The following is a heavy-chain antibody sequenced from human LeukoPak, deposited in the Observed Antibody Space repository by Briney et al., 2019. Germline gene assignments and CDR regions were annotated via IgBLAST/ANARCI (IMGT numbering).Heavy chain of an antibody. CDR1: GGSFSSYA. CDR3: ARDKFGAGTYVFDY. J-gene: IGHJ4*02. D-gene: IGHD3-10*01. V-gene: IGHV1-69*13. Sequence: SLKVSCKASGGSFSSYAISWVRQAPGQGLEWMGGIIPMFRTANYAQNFQVRVTITADESTSTVYMELSSLRSEDTAVYYCARDKFGAGTYVFDYWGQGTLVTVSS. CDR2: IIPMFRTA.